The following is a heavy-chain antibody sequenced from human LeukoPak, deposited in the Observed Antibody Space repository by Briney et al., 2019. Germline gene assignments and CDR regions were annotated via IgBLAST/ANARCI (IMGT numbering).Heavy chain of an antibody. CDR2: IQYDGNDE. D-gene: IGHD3-10*01. CDR1: GFTFSSYD. V-gene: IGHV3-30*02. J-gene: IGHJ4*02. CDR3: ARSLTKVRGYDY. Sequence: PWGSLRLSCAASGFTFSSYDIHRVSQAPGKGLEWVTFIQYDGNDEHQADSVKGRFTISRDNSKNTVYLQMNSLRIEDTAVYYCARSLTKVRGYDYWGQGTLVTVSS.